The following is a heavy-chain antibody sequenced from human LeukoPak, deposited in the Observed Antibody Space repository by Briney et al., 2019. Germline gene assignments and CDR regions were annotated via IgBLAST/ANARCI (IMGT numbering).Heavy chain of an antibody. CDR3: ARVAVETDHDY. CDR2: ITSSGRTI. J-gene: IGHJ4*02. CDR1: GFSFNVYS. Sequence: PGGSLRLSCGASGFSFNVYSMSWVRQAPGKGLEWIAYITSSGRTIHYADSVKGRFTISRDNAKDSLYLQMNSLRVEDTAVYYCARVAVETDHDYWGQGTLVTVAS. V-gene: IGHV3-48*01. D-gene: IGHD5-24*01.